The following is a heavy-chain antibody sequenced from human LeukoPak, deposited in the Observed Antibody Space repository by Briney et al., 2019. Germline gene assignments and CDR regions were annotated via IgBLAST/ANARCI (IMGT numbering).Heavy chain of an antibody. CDR2: IYYSGST. Sequence: SETLSLTCTVSGGSISSYYWSWIRQPPGKGLEWIGYIYYSGSTNYNPSPKSRVTISVDTSKNQFSLKLSSVTAADTAVYYCARPKGYCSGGSCYNNWFDPWGQGTLVTVSS. CDR3: ARPKGYCSGGSCYNNWFDP. J-gene: IGHJ5*02. D-gene: IGHD2-15*01. CDR1: GGSISSYY. V-gene: IGHV4-59*08.